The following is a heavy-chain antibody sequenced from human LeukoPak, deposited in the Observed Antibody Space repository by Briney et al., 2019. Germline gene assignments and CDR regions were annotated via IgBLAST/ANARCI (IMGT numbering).Heavy chain of an antibody. Sequence: SETLSLTCTVSGGSISSGSHYWGWIRQPPGKGLEWIGNIYYTGSTYYNPSLKSRVTISIDTSKNQFSLRLSSVTAADTAVYYCARDFSEGAFDIGGQGTMVSVSS. J-gene: IGHJ3*02. CDR1: GGSISSGSHY. CDR2: IYYTGST. D-gene: IGHD3-10*01. CDR3: ARDFSEGAFDI. V-gene: IGHV4-39*07.